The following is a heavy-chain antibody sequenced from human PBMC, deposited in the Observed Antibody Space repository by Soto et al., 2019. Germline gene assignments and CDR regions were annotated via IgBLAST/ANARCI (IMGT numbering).Heavy chain of an antibody. CDR3: ARVGIVVVAATDLDAFYI. Sequence: QVPLVQSGAEVKKPGASVKVSCKASGYNFTRYAMNWVRQAPGKSLERMGWINAGNGNTKYSQKFQGRGTINRDTAASTAYMELSSLRSEDTAVYYCARVGIVVVAATDLDAFYIWGQGTMVTVSS. V-gene: IGHV1-3*01. CDR2: INAGNGNT. J-gene: IGHJ3*02. D-gene: IGHD2-15*01. CDR1: GYNFTRYA.